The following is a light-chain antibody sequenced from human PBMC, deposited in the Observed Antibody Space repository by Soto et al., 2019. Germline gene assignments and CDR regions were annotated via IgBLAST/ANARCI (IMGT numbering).Light chain of an antibody. J-gene: IGLJ2*01. CDR2: EVN. CDR3: SSYAGSNNLL. V-gene: IGLV2-8*01. Sequence: QSALTQPPSASGSPGQSVAISCTGTNSDIGNYNFVSWYQQHPGKAPKLMIYEVNKWPSGVPDRFSGSKSGNTASLTVSGLQPEDEADYYCSSYAGSNNLLFGGGTKLTVL. CDR1: NSDIGNYNF.